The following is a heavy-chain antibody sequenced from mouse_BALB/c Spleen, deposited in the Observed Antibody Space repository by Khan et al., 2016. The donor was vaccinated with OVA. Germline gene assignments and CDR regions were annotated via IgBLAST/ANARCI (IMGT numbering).Heavy chain of an antibody. CDR2: IRNKSNNYST. Sequence: EVPLVESGGGLVQPIGSLKLSCVASGFTFNTYAMNWVRQAPGKGLECVARIRNKSNNYSTYYADSVKDRFTISSDDSQSMRYMQMINVKTEDTAMDYWVRQGYGYAWCPYGGQGTLDTVAA. D-gene: IGHD2-2*01. CDR3: VRQGYGYAWCPY. J-gene: IGHJ3*01. CDR1: GFTFNTYA. V-gene: IGHV10-1*02.